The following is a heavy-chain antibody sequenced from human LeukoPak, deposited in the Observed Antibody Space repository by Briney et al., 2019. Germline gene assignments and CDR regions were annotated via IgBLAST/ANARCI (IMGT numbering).Heavy chain of an antibody. CDR3: AKGPGDYVNYFDY. V-gene: IGHV3-66*01. Sequence: PGGSLRLSCAASGFTVSSNYMSWVRLAPGKGLEWVSIIYSGGSTYYADSVKGRFTISRDNSKNTLYLQMNSLRAEDTAVYYCAKGPGDYVNYFDYWGQGTLVTVSS. D-gene: IGHD4-17*01. J-gene: IGHJ4*02. CDR1: GFTVSSNY. CDR2: IYSGGST.